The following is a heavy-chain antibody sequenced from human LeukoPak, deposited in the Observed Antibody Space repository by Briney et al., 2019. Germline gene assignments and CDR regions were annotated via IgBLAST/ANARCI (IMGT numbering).Heavy chain of an antibody. CDR1: EFTINNYW. D-gene: IGHD5-24*01. CDR3: ARGNGGDGSYYYYMDV. Sequence: AGGSLTLSCAASEFTINNYWMHWVRQAPGEGLVWVSRINSDGSTTNYAGSVKGRFTISRDKSKNTLYLQMGSLRAEDMAVYDCARGNGGDGSYYYYMDVWGKGTTVTVSS. V-gene: IGHV3-74*01. CDR2: INSDGSTT. J-gene: IGHJ6*03.